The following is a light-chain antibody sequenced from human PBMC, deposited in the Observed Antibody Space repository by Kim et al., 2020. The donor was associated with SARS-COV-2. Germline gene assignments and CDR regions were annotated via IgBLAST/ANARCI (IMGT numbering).Light chain of an antibody. J-gene: IGKJ4*01. CDR1: QDISNY. V-gene: IGKV1-16*02. CDR2: AAS. CDR3: QQYNVYPLT. Sequence: ASVGDRVTITCRASQDISNYLAWFQQKPGKASKSLIYAASSLQSGVPSKFSGSGSGTDFTLTISSLQPEDFATYYCQQYNVYPLTFGGGTKVDIK.